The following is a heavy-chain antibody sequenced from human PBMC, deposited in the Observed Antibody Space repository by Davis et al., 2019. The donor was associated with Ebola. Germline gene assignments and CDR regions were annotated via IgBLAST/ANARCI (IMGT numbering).Heavy chain of an antibody. Sequence: GGSLRLSCAASGFTFSSYWMSWVRQAPGKGLEWVANIKQDGSEKYYVDSVKRRFTISRDNAKNSLYLQMNSLRAEDTAVYYCARDWYCTGGVCYTAGDYWGQGTLVTVSS. CDR1: GFTFSSYW. CDR2: IKQDGSEK. D-gene: IGHD2-8*02. J-gene: IGHJ4*02. CDR3: ARDWYCTGGVCYTAGDY. V-gene: IGHV3-7*01.